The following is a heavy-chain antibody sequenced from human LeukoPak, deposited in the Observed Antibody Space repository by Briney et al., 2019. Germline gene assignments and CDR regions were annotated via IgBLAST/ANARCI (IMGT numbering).Heavy chain of an antibody. CDR1: GFTFSSYG. Sequence: GGSLRLSCAASGFTFSSYGMHWVRQAPGKGLEWVAFIRYDGSNKYYADSVKGRFTISRDNSKNTLYLQMNSLRAEDTAVYYCAKDWWGYYYDSSGSPGGPWGQGTLVTVSS. CDR3: AKDWWGYYYDSSGSPGGP. CDR2: IRYDGSNK. D-gene: IGHD3-22*01. J-gene: IGHJ5*02. V-gene: IGHV3-30*02.